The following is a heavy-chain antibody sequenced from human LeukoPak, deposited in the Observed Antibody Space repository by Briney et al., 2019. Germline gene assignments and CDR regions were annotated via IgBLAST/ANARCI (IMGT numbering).Heavy chain of an antibody. CDR1: GGSISSYY. Sequence: ETLSLTCTVSGGSISSYYWSWVRQAPGKGLEWVSAISGSGGSTYYADSVKGRFTISRDNSKNTLYLQMNSLRAEDTAVYYCAKAALFVWVEAATKYFQHWGQATLVTSSS. V-gene: IGHV3-23*01. J-gene: IGHJ1*01. CDR2: ISGSGGST. CDR3: AKAALFVWVEAATKYFQH. D-gene: IGHD2-15*01.